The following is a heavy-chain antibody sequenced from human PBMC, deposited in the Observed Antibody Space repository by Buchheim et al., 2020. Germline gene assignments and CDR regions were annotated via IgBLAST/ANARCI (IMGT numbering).Heavy chain of an antibody. V-gene: IGHV4-39*07. D-gene: IGHD3-9*01. CDR1: GGSISSSSYY. CDR3: AREPGVDYDILTGYYKREDYFDY. J-gene: IGHJ4*02. Sequence: QLQLQESGPGLVKPSETLSLTCTVSGGSISSSSYYWGWIRQPPGKGLEWIGSIYYSGSTYYNPSLKSRVTISVDTSKNQFSLKLSSETAADTAVYYCAREPGVDYDILTGYYKREDYFDYWGQGTL. CDR2: IYYSGST.